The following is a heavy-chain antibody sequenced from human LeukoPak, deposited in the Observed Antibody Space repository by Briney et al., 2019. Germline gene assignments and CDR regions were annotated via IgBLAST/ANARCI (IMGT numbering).Heavy chain of an antibody. V-gene: IGHV1-2*06. CDR1: GYTFTDNY. Sequence: ASVKVSCKASGYTFTDNYIHWVRQAPGQGLEWMGRVNPDSGGINYAQKFQGRITMTRDTSINTAFVELRRLRSDDTATYYCTRAQNYHDRSGYSDDTFDVWGHGTMITVSS. D-gene: IGHD3-22*01. CDR2: VNPDSGGI. J-gene: IGHJ3*01. CDR3: TRAQNYHDRSGYSDDTFDV.